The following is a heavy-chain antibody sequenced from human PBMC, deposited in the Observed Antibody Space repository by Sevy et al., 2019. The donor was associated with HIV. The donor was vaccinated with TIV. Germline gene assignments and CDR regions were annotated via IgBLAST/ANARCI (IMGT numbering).Heavy chain of an antibody. CDR3: AREGCTKPHDY. CDR2: LSFGWGEI. D-gene: IGHD2-8*01. CDR1: GFTFRKYS. Sequence: GGSLRLSCAASGFTFRKYSMTWFRQPPGKGLEWVSTLSFGWGEINYADSVKGRFTISRDNSKSSVYLQMNNLRPEDTAVYYCAREGCTKPHDYWGQGTLVTVSS. J-gene: IGHJ4*02. V-gene: IGHV3-23*01.